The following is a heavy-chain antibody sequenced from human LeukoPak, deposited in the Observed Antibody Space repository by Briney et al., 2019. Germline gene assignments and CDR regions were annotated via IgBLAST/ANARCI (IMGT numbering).Heavy chain of an antibody. V-gene: IGHV3-21*04. CDR2: INTSDSYSSI. J-gene: IGHJ4*02. Sequence: PGGSLRLSGAASGLTFSNYAMHWVRQAPGKGLEWVSFINTSDSYSSIHYADSVKGRFTVSRDNAKNSLYLQMDSLRVEDTAVYYCARDTVGGQIYFDHWGQGALVTVSS. D-gene: IGHD6-19*01. CDR3: ARDTVGGQIYFDH. CDR1: GLTFSNYA.